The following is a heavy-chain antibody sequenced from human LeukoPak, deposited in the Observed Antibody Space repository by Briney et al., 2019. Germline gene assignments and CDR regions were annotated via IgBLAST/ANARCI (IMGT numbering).Heavy chain of an antibody. Sequence: SETLSLTCTVASGSINSYYWGWVRQPAGRGLEWIGRISTTGTTNYNPSLKGRLTMSVDTSKSQVSLNLSSVTAADTAIYYCARHGSTASHYFLDYWSQGILVTVSS. CDR2: ISTTGTT. V-gene: IGHV4-4*07. J-gene: IGHJ4*02. D-gene: IGHD5-24*01. CDR3: ARHGSTASHYFLDY. CDR1: SGSINSYY.